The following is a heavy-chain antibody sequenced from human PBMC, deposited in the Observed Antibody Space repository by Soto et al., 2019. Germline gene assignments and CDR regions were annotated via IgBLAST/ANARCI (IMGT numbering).Heavy chain of an antibody. CDR2: ISSSGSTI. CDR3: ARKVDGSSGSYYSTAYYYYGMDV. J-gene: IGHJ6*02. Sequence: AWGSLRVSCVPSLFTSSSHEMNSVRQAQGKGPQLVSYISSSGSTIYYADCVKGRFTISRDNAKNSLYLQMNSLRAEDTAVYYCARKVDGSSGSYYSTAYYYYGMDVWGQGTTVTVSS. V-gene: IGHV3-48*03. CDR1: LFTSSSHE. D-gene: IGHD3-10*01.